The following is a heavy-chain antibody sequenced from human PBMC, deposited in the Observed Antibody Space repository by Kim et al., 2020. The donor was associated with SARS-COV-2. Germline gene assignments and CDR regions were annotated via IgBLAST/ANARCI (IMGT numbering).Heavy chain of an antibody. V-gene: IGHV4-34*01. Sequence: SETLSLTCAVYGGSLSDYYWRWIRQSPGKGLEWIGEMNHGGRANYNPSLKSRVTISVDTSKKQFSLNLSSVTAADTAVYYCARGPMTTFWYENYGMDVWGQGTTVTVSS. CDR1: GGSLSDYY. J-gene: IGHJ6*02. D-gene: IGHD3-3*01. CDR2: MNHGGRA. CDR3: ARGPMTTFWYENYGMDV.